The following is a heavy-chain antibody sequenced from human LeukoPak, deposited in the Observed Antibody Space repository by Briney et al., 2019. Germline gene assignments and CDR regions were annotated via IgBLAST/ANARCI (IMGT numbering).Heavy chain of an antibody. Sequence: GGSLRLSCAASGFTFSSYSMNWVRQAPGKGLEWVSSISSSSSYIYYADSVRGRFTISRDNAKNSLYLQMNSLRAEGTAVYYCARDIASAGMDYWGQGTLVTVSS. CDR3: ARDIASAGMDY. V-gene: IGHV3-21*01. CDR2: ISSSSSYI. J-gene: IGHJ4*02. CDR1: GFTFSSYS. D-gene: IGHD6-13*01.